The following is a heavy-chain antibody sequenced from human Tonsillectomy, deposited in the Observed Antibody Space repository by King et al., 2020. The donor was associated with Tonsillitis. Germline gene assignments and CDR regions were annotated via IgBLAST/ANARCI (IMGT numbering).Heavy chain of an antibody. CDR3: ARVADSVIGNYFDD. CDR2: FYPGDSDI. CDR1: GYSFNNHW. Sequence: VQLVESGAEVKKPGESLKISCKGSGYSFNNHWIGWVRQMPGKGLEWMGIFYPGDSDIKYSPSFQGQVTISADKSINTASLQWSSLKASYTAIYYCARVADSVIGNYFDDGGQGSLVTASA. J-gene: IGHJ4*01. D-gene: IGHD3-3*01. V-gene: IGHV5-51*03.